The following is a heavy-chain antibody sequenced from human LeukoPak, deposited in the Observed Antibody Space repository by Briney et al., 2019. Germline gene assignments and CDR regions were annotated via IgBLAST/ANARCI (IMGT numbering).Heavy chain of an antibody. CDR1: GFTLSSYW. J-gene: IGHJ4*02. CDR2: IRQDGGEI. D-gene: IGHD2-15*01. Sequence: PGGSLRLSCAASGFTLSSYWTTWVRQAPGKGLEWVANIRQDGGEIYYVDSVKDRFTISRDNAKNSLYLQMNSLRAEDTAVYYCARESGGSRNFDYWGQGTLVTVSS. V-gene: IGHV3-7*01. CDR3: ARESGGSRNFDY.